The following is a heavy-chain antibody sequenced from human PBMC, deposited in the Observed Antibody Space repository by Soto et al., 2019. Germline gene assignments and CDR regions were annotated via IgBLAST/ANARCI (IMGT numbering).Heavy chain of an antibody. CDR1: GDSVSSNSAA. CDR3: ARDRVIVVVTAIKIYYYYGMEV. V-gene: IGHV6-1*01. J-gene: IGHJ6*02. Sequence: SQTLSLTCAISGDSVSSNSAAWNWIRQSPSRGLEWLGRTYYRSKWYNDYAVSVKSRITINPDTSKNQFSLQLNSVTPEDTAVYYCARDRVIVVVTAIKIYYYYGMEVWGQGTTVTVS. D-gene: IGHD2-21*02. CDR2: TYYRSKWYN.